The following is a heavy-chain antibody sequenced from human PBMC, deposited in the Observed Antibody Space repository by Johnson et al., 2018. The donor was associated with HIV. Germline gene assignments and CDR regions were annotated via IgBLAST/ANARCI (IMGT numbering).Heavy chain of an antibody. V-gene: IGHV3-62*03. Sequence: MQLVESGGGVVQPGTSLRLSCAASGFTFSSSAMHWVHQAPGKGLEWVSVISTSGDTVLYADSVKGRFTISRDNSKNTLYLQMNSLRAEDTALYYCARERGSFEYSSSFAFDIWSQGTMVTVSS. J-gene: IGHJ3*02. CDR1: GFTFSSSA. CDR3: ARERGSFEYSSSFAFDI. CDR2: ISTSGDTV. D-gene: IGHD6-6*01.